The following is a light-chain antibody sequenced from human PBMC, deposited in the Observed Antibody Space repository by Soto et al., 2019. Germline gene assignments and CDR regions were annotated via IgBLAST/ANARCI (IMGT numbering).Light chain of an antibody. J-gene: IGKJ5*01. CDR2: DVS. CDR3: QQSYSTPPN. V-gene: IGKV1-5*01. Sequence: DIQMTQSPSTLSASVGGRVTSTFLASQSISGWLAWYQQKPGKAPKLLIYDVSSLESGVPSRFSGSGSGTDFTLTISSLQPEDFATYYCQQSYSTPPNFGQGTRLEIK. CDR1: QSISGW.